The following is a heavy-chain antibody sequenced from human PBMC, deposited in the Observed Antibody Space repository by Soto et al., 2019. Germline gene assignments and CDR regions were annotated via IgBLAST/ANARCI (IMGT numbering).Heavy chain of an antibody. Sequence: PSETVSLTCTVSGGSISSYYWSWIRQPPGKGLEWIGYIYYSGSTNYNPSLKSRVTISVDTSKNQFSLKLSSVTAADTAVYYCARDVGYCSSTSCLNWFDPWGQGTLVTVSS. CDR1: GGSISSYY. CDR2: IYYSGST. V-gene: IGHV4-59*01. CDR3: ARDVGYCSSTSCLNWFDP. D-gene: IGHD2-2*03. J-gene: IGHJ5*02.